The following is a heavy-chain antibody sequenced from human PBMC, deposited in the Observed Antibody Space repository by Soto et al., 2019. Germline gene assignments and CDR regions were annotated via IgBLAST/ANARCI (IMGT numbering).Heavy chain of an antibody. V-gene: IGHV4-59*01. D-gene: IGHD3-9*01. J-gene: IGHJ4*02. CDR1: GGSSSSYY. CDR2: IYYSGST. CDR3: ARLGPDYDILTGYFDY. Sequence: PSETLSLTCTVAGGSSSSYYWSWIRQPPGKGLEWIGYIYYSGSTNYNPSLKSRVTISVDTSKNQFSLKLSSVTAADTAVYYCARLGPDYDILTGYFDYWGQGTLVTVSS.